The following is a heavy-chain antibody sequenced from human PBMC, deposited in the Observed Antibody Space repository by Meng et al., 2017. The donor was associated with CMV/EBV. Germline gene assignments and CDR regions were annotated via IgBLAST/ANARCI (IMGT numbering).Heavy chain of an antibody. D-gene: IGHD1-26*01. CDR3: AKDLGIVGAYYFDY. CDR2: ISGSGGST. Sequence: GSGLNFSSYAMSWVRQAPGKGLEWVSAISGSGGSTYYADSVKGRFTISRDNSKNTLYLQMNSLRAEDTAVYYCAKDLGIVGAYYFDYWGQGTLVTVSS. V-gene: IGHV3-23*01. CDR1: GLNFSSYA. J-gene: IGHJ4*02.